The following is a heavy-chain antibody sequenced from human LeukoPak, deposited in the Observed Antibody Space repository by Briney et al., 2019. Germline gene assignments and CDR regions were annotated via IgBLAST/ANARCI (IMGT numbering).Heavy chain of an antibody. CDR3: ARLGARDIVVVPAAMVDH. V-gene: IGHV4-39*01. Sequence: SETLSLTCTVSGDSVSSSRYFWGWIRQPPGKALEWLGHVYYSGSTYYNLSLKSRVSISVDMSKNLFSLKLSSVTAADTAKYFCARLGARDIVVVPAAMVDHWGQGTPVTISS. CDR1: GDSVSSSRYF. CDR2: VYYSGST. J-gene: IGHJ4*02. D-gene: IGHD2-2*01.